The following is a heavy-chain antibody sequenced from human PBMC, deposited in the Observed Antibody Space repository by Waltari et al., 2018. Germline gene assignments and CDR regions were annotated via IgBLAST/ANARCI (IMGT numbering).Heavy chain of an antibody. CDR3: TTGIVELESERAAF. CDR2: VRSKHNNFAT. Sequence: EVQVVESGGGFIQTGESLRLSCVSSGVTIGGTAMEWVRQSPGKGLQWIGRVRSKHNNFATVYAESMRGRSMVSRNASMNTAYLQIDNVTPDDTAVYYCTTGIVELESERAAFWGRGVLVTVTS. J-gene: IGHJ4*02. V-gene: IGHV3-73*01. D-gene: IGHD1-1*01. CDR1: GVTIGGTA.